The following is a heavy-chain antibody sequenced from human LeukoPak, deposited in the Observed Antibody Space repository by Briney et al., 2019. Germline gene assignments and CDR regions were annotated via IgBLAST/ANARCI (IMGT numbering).Heavy chain of an antibody. CDR3: AGHHPRNTVDF. J-gene: IGHJ4*02. Sequence: PSQTLSLTCTVSGGSISSYYWSWIRQPPGKGLEWIAYISDIGSINYNPSLKSRVTISLDASKNQFSLKLSSVTAADTAVYYCAGHHPRNTVDFWGQGTLVTVSS. CDR2: ISDIGSI. CDR1: GGSISSYY. D-gene: IGHD2/OR15-2a*01. V-gene: IGHV4-59*08.